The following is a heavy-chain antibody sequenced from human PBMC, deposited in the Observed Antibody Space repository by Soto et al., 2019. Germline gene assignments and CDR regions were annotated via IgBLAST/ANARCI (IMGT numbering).Heavy chain of an antibody. D-gene: IGHD3-22*01. CDR3: ARVGDNYYDSSGTLYAFDI. J-gene: IGHJ3*02. V-gene: IGHV6-1*01. Sequence: SQTLSLTCAISGDSVSSNRAAWNWIRQSPSRGLEWLGRTYYRSKWYNDYAVSVKSRITINPDTSKNQFSLQLNSVTPEDTAVYYCARVGDNYYDSSGTLYAFDIWGQGTMVTVSS. CDR2: TYYRSKWYN. CDR1: GDSVSSNRAA.